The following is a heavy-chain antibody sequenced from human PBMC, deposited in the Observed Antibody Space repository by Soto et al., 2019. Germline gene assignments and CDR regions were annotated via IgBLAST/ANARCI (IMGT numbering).Heavy chain of an antibody. CDR2: ISGSGGST. J-gene: IGHJ5*02. Sequence: GGSLRLSCAASGFTFSSYAMSWVRQAPGKGLEWVSAISGSGGSTYYADSVKGRLTISRDNSKNTLYLQMNSLRAEDTAVYYCAKLRAVAGNNWFDPWGQGTLVTVSS. D-gene: IGHD6-19*01. CDR3: AKLRAVAGNNWFDP. V-gene: IGHV3-23*01. CDR1: GFTFSSYA.